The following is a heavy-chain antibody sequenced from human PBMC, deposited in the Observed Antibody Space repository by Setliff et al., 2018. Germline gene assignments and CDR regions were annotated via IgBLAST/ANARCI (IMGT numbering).Heavy chain of an antibody. CDR2: SYYSGNT. CDR3: ATNPYQLLNFDY. Sequence: PSETLSLTCAVSGYSISSGYYWGWIRQPPGKGLEWIGYSYYSGNTYYNPSLKSRVTMSVDTSKNQFSLKLSSVTAADTAVYYCATNPYQLLNFDYWGQGTLVTVSS. J-gene: IGHJ4*02. D-gene: IGHD2-2*01. CDR1: GYSISSGYY. V-gene: IGHV4-38-2*01.